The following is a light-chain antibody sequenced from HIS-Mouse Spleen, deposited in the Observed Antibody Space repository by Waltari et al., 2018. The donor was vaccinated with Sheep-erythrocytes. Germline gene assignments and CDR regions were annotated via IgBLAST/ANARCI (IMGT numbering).Light chain of an antibody. Sequence: QPRSVSGSPGQSVTISCTGTSSDVGGYNYVSWYQQHPGKAPKLMIYDVSKRPSGVPDRFSGSKSGNTTSLTISGLQAEDEADYYCCSYAGSSTLVFGGGTKLTVL. J-gene: IGLJ2*01. CDR1: SSDVGGYNY. CDR3: CSYAGSSTLV. CDR2: DVS. V-gene: IGLV2-11*01.